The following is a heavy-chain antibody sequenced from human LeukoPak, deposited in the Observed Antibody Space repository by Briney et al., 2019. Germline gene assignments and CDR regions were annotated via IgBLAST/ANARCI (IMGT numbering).Heavy chain of an antibody. Sequence: ASVKVSCKASGYTFTDYYTHWVRQAPGQGLEWMGWINPNSGSTNYAQKFQGRVTMTRNTSISTAYMKLSRLRSDDTAVYYCAKPIPAPGLSVFDIWGQGTMVTVSS. CDR1: GYTFTDYY. J-gene: IGHJ3*02. CDR2: INPNSGST. CDR3: AKPIPAPGLSVFDI. D-gene: IGHD6-13*01. V-gene: IGHV1-2*02.